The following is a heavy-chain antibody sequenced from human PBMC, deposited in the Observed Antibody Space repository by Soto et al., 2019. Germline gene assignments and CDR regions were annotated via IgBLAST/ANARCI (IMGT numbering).Heavy chain of an antibody. CDR1: GFTFSSYE. CDR3: ARGRREYYDSSGYEY. CDR2: ISSSGSTI. Sequence: GGSLRLSCAASGFTFSSYEMNWVRQAPGKGLEWVSYISSSGSTIYYADSVKGRFTISRDNAKNSLYLQMNSLRAEDTAVYYCARGRREYYDSSGYEYWGQGTLVTVSS. D-gene: IGHD3-22*01. V-gene: IGHV3-48*03. J-gene: IGHJ4*02.